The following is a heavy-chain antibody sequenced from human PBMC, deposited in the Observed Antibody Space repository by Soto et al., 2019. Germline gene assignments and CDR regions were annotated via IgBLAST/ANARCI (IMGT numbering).Heavy chain of an antibody. CDR3: TRVRPAISDFDY. Sequence: LRLSCTASGFTFGDYAMSWFRQAPGKGLEWVGFIRSKAYGGTTEYAASVKGRFTISRDDSKSIAYLQMNSLKTEDTAVYYCTRVRPAISDFDYWGQGTLVTVSS. J-gene: IGHJ4*02. CDR2: IRSKAYGGTT. V-gene: IGHV3-49*03. D-gene: IGHD2-2*01. CDR1: GFTFGDYA.